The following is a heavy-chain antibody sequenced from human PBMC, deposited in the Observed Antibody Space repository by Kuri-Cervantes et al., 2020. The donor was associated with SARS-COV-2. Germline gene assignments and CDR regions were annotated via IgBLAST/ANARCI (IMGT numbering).Heavy chain of an antibody. J-gene: IGHJ6*02. Sequence: SETLSLTCTVSGGSISDYNWNWIRQPPGKGLEWIGYISYSGSTLYIPSLKSRVTISIDTSKKQFSLKLSSVTAADTAVYYCARVSVHGGCYVPRKRGDSYYYGMDVWGQGTTVTVSS. CDR2: ISYSGST. V-gene: IGHV4-59*12. D-gene: IGHD2-2*01. CDR3: ARVSVHGGCYVPRKRGDSYYYGMDV. CDR1: GGSISDYN.